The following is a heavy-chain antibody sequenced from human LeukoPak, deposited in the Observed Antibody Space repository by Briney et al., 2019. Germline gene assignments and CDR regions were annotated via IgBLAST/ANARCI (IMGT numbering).Heavy chain of an antibody. CDR2: INRGGGT. V-gene: IGHV4-34*01. D-gene: IGHD2-8*02. CDR3: ARRCTGAYCDSNDSFDI. CDR1: GGSFSSYY. Sequence: SETLSLTCVVYGGSFSSYYWTWIRQPPGQGLEWIGEINRGGGTNYNPSLKSRVTISRDTSKNQFSLKLTSVTAADAAVYYCARRCTGAYCDSNDSFDIWGQGTMVTVPS. J-gene: IGHJ3*02.